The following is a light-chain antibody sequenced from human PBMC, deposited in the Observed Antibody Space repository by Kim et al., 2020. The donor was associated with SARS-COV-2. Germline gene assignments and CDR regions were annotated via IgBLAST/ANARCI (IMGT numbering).Light chain of an antibody. Sequence: AIQMTQSPSSLSASVGDRVTITCRASQGIRNDLGWYQQKPGKAPELLIYAASTLQSGVPSRFSGSGSGTDFTLTISSLQPEDFAIYYCLQYYNYPLTFGGGTKVDIK. CDR1: QGIRND. CDR3: LQYYNYPLT. CDR2: AAS. V-gene: IGKV1-6*01. J-gene: IGKJ4*01.